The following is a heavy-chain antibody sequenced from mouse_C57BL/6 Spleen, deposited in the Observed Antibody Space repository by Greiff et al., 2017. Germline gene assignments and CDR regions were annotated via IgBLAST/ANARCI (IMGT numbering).Heavy chain of an antibody. CDR2: IYPGDGDT. J-gene: IGHJ2*01. CDR3: ARSYYSNFFDY. CDR1: GYAFSSYW. V-gene: IGHV1-80*01. Sequence: QVQLQQSGAELVKPGASVKISCKASGYAFSSYWMNWVKQRPGKGLEWIGQIYPGDGDTNYNGKFKGKATLTADKSSSTAYMQRSSLTSEDSAVYFCARSYYSNFFDYWGQGTTLTVSS. D-gene: IGHD2-5*01.